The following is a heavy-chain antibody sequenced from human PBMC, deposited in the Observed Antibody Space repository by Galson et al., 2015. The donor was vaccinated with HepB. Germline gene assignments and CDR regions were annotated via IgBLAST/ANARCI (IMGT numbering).Heavy chain of an antibody. CDR1: GFTFSSHA. Sequence: SLRLSCAASGFTFSSHAMSWVRQAPGKGLEGVSGISGSGGSTHCAASVKGRFTISRDNSKNTLYLQMNSLRAEDTAVYYCAKDSRYISGWYAGRGGFDYWGQGTLVTVSS. J-gene: IGHJ4*02. CDR3: AKDSRYISGWYAGRGGFDY. CDR2: ISGSGGST. V-gene: IGHV3-23*01. D-gene: IGHD6-19*01.